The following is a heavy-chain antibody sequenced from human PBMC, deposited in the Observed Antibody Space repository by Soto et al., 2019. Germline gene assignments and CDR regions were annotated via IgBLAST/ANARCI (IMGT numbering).Heavy chain of an antibody. CDR3: ARGYSTVGTTSGWFDP. CDR1: GGSISSGGYY. CDR2: ISSSGSTI. V-gene: IGHV3-11*01. D-gene: IGHD4-4*01. Sequence: LSLTCTVSGGSISSGGYYWSWIRQAPGKGLEWVSYISSSGSTIYYADSVKGRFTISRDNAKNSLYLQMNSLRAEDTAVYYCARGYSTVGTTSGWFDPWGQGTLVTVSS. J-gene: IGHJ5*02.